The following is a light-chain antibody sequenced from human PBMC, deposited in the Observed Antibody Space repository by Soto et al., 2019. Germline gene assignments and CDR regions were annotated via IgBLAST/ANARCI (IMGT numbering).Light chain of an antibody. V-gene: IGLV2-14*01. J-gene: IGLJ1*01. CDR1: SSDVGGYIY. Sequence: QSALTQPASVSGSPGQSITISCTGTSSDVGGYIYVSWYQHHPGKAPKLMIYEVSNRPSGVSNRFSGSKSGNTASLTISVLPAEDEDDYYCSSYSSSSFYVFGAGTKLTVL. CDR3: SSYSSSSFYV. CDR2: EVS.